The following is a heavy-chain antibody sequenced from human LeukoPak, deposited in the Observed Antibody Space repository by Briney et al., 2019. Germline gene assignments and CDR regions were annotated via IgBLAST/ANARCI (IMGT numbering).Heavy chain of an antibody. J-gene: IGHJ5*02. CDR1: GFTFSNCA. CDR3: ARGPGGILGWFDP. D-gene: IGHD3-16*01. V-gene: IGHV3-23*01. Sequence: GGSLRLSCAASGFTFSNCAMSWVRQAPVKGLEWVSSISGSGTTTYYADSVKGRFTISRDNAKNTLYLQMNSLSAEDTAVYHCARGPGGILGWFDPWGQGTLVTVSS. CDR2: ISGSGTTT.